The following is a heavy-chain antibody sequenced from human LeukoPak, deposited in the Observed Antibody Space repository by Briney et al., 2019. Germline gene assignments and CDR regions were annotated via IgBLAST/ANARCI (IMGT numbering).Heavy chain of an antibody. Sequence: GGSLRLSCAASGFTFSSYAMHWVRQAPGKGLEWVSAISGTGATTYYADSVKGRFAISRDNSKNTLYLQMSSLRAEDTAVYYCAKDQRFGDLEGYRGQGTLVTVSS. V-gene: IGHV3-23*01. CDR3: AKDQRFGDLEGY. CDR1: GFTFSSYA. D-gene: IGHD3-10*01. CDR2: ISGTGATT. J-gene: IGHJ4*02.